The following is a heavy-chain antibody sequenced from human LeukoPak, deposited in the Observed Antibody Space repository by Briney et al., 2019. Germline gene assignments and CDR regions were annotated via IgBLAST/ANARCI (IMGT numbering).Heavy chain of an antibody. D-gene: IGHD6-19*01. Sequence: GGSLRLSCTASGFPFDDYVMSWVRQAPGKGLEWVGFIRSKEYGGTTEFAASVKGRFSSSRDDSKRIAYLQMNSLKIEDTAVYFCARVKNSGWYVPAGYYFGMDVWGQGTTVTVSS. J-gene: IGHJ6*02. CDR1: GFPFDDYV. CDR2: IRSKEYGGTT. CDR3: ARVKNSGWYVPAGYYFGMDV. V-gene: IGHV3-49*04.